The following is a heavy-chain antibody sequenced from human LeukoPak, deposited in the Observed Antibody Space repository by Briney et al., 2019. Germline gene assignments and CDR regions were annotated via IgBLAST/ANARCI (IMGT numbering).Heavy chain of an antibody. Sequence: GGPLRLSCAASGFTFSSYWIIWLRQAPGKGLEWVANIKRDGSEKHYVDSVKGRFTISRDNAKNSLYLQMNSLRAEDTAVYYCARALIGYYFDYWGQGTLVPVSS. CDR3: ARALIGYYFDY. D-gene: IGHD2-8*01. V-gene: IGHV3-7*01. CDR1: GFTFSSYW. CDR2: IKRDGSEK. J-gene: IGHJ4*02.